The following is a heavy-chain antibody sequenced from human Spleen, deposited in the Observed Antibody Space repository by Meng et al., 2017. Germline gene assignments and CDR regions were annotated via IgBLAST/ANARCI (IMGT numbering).Heavy chain of an antibody. CDR3: ATRGNPYLNC. Sequence: QVRVVPSGREATESGDAVCVACNGSAEPFFCDGFSQVRQAPVQRLDWLGWRNTYNGKTDYAHKFRDRVTLTTDTFTNTAYMELRSLRSDDTAVYYCATRGNPYLNCWGQGTLVTVSS. CDR1: AEPFFCDG. J-gene: IGHJ4*02. CDR2: RNTYNGKT. V-gene: IGHV1-18*01.